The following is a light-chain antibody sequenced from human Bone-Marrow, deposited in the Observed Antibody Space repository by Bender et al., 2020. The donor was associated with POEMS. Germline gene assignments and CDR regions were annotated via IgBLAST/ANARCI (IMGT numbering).Light chain of an antibody. CDR3: SLYTSTATLGV. V-gene: IGLV2-14*03. CDR1: SSDIGGFDY. Sequence: QSALTQPASVSGSPGQSITISCTGTSSDIGGFDYVSWYQQHPGKAPKLMIYDVNDRPAGVSSRFSGSKSGNTASLTISGLQAEDEADYYCSLYTSTATLGVFGGGTKLTVL. CDR2: DVN. J-gene: IGLJ3*02.